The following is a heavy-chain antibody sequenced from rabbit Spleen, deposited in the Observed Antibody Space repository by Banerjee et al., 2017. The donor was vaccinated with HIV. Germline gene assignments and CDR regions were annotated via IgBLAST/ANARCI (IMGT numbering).Heavy chain of an antibody. CDR2: IYGGDGRI. Sequence: QSLEESGGGLVQPGGSLTLSCKASGFDFSSTYWMCWVRQAPGKGLEWIACIYGGDGRIYYASWARGRFTISKTSSTTVTLQMTSLTAADTATYFCGRYVTSTTQYNLWGQGTLVTVS. J-gene: IGHJ4*01. CDR3: GRYVTSTTQYNL. D-gene: IGHD1-1*01. CDR1: GFDFSSTYW. V-gene: IGHV1S40*01.